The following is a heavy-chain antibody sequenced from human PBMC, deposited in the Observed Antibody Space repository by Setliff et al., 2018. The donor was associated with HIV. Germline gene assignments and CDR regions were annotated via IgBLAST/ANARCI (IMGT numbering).Heavy chain of an antibody. J-gene: IGHJ4*02. Sequence: PSETLSLTCAVSGYSISDGYYWGWIRQPPGKGPEWIGSIHHSGSAHFNPSLKSRVAMSVDTSKKQFSLRLSSVTAADTAVYYCARSLLPSITVAGTIGYWGQGSLVTVSS. D-gene: IGHD6-19*01. CDR1: GYSISDGYY. V-gene: IGHV4-38-2*01. CDR3: ARSLLPSITVAGTIGY. CDR2: IHHSGSA.